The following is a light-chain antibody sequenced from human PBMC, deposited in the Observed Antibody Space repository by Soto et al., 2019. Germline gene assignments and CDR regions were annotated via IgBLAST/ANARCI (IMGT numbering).Light chain of an antibody. CDR1: QSVNGNY. CDR2: GAS. Sequence: EIVLTQSPGTLSLSPGERATLSCRASQSVNGNYLTWYQQKPGQAPRLLIYGASTRATGTPDRFSGSGSGTVFTLTISRLEPEDFAVYYCQQYGSSFRYTFGQGTKQEIK. V-gene: IGKV3-20*01. J-gene: IGKJ2*01. CDR3: QQYGSSFRYT.